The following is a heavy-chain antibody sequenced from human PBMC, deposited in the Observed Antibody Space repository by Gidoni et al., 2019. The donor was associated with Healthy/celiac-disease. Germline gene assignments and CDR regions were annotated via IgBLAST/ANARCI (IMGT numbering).Heavy chain of an antibody. D-gene: IGHD5-12*01. J-gene: IGHJ4*02. Sequence: NYNPSLKSRVTISVDTSKNQFSLKLSSVTAADTAVYYCARGSMVATRFDYWGQGTLVTVSS. CDR3: ARGSMVATRFDY. V-gene: IGHV4-34*01.